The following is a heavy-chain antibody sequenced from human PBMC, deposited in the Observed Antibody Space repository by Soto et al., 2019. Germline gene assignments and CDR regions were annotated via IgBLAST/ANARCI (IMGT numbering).Heavy chain of an antibody. Sequence: ASVKVSCKVSGYTLTELSMHWVRQAPGKGLEWMGGFDPEDGETIYAQKVQGRVTMTTDTSTSTANMELTSLRSDDTALYYCARTTVTASYYYMDVWGKGSTVTVSS. J-gene: IGHJ6*03. CDR3: ARTTVTASYYYMDV. CDR2: FDPEDGET. V-gene: IGHV1-24*01. D-gene: IGHD4-17*01. CDR1: GYTLTELS.